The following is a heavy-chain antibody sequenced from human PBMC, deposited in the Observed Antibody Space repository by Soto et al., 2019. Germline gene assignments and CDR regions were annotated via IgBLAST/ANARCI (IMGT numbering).Heavy chain of an antibody. Sequence: GGSLRLSCAASGFTFSSYAMSWVRQAPGKGLEWVSAISGSGGSTYYADSVKGRFTISRDNSKNTLYLQMNSLRAEDTAVYYCAKGFCSGGSCYFPDEAAGDDWGQGTLVTVSS. CDR2: ISGSGGST. CDR3: AKGFCSGGSCYFPDEAAGDD. J-gene: IGHJ4*02. V-gene: IGHV3-23*01. D-gene: IGHD2-15*01. CDR1: GFTFSSYA.